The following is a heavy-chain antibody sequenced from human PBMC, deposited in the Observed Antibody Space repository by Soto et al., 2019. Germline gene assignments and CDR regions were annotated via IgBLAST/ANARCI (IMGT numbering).Heavy chain of an antibody. Sequence: QVQLQESGPRLVKPSQTLSLSCAVSGCSIISASYSWNWIRQSPGRGLEWIGHIYSSVSTYYNPSLKRRVSISVYTSNNQFSLKLTSVTAADTAVYFCAREDAARIERWFAAWGQGILVTVSS. V-gene: IGHV4-31*11. CDR2: IYSSVST. J-gene: IGHJ5*02. CDR3: AREDAARIERWFAA. CDR1: GCSIISASYS. D-gene: IGHD6-6*01.